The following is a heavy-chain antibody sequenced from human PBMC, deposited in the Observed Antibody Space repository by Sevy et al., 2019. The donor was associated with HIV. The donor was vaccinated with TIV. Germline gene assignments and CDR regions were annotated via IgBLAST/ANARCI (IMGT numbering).Heavy chain of an antibody. CDR1: GFTFSSHY. D-gene: IGHD3-22*01. J-gene: IGHJ3*02. CDR3: AREALYYYDSERHYDDAFDM. Sequence: GGSLRLSCAASGFTFSSHYMSWVRQAPGEGLEWVANIKQDGSDKFYVESVKGRFTISRDNAKNSLYLQLSSLRAEDTAMYFCAREALYYYDSERHYDDAFDMWGPGTMVTVSS. V-gene: IGHV3-7*01. CDR2: IKQDGSDK.